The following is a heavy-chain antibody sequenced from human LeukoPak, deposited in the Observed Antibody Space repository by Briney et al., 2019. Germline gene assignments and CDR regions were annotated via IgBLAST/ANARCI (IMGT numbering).Heavy chain of an antibody. CDR3: ARDPPSYSSSYQIFDY. CDR1: GYTFTSYG. J-gene: IGHJ4*02. CDR2: ISAFDGNT. Sequence: ASVKVSCKASGYTFTSYGISWVRQAPGQGLEWMGWISAFDGNTNYAQNLQGRVTMTTDTSTSTAYMELRSLRSDDTAVYYCARDPPSYSSSYQIFDYWGQGTLVTVSS. V-gene: IGHV1-18*01. D-gene: IGHD6-13*01.